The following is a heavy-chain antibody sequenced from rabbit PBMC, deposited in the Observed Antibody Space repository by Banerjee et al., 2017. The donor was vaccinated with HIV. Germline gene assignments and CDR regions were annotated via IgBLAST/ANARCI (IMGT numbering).Heavy chain of an antibody. CDR1: GFSYSNSYW. J-gene: IGHJ4*01. CDR3: ARDAGSTATDYLDL. Sequence: QEQLEESGGDLVKPEGSLTLTCTASGFSYSNSYWICWVRQAPGKGLEWIACIGTGSSGITYYASWAKGRFTISKTSSTTVTLQMTSLTAADTATYFCARDAGSTATDYLDLWGPGTLVTVS. CDR2: IGTGSSGIT. V-gene: IGHV1S45*01. D-gene: IGHD4-2*01.